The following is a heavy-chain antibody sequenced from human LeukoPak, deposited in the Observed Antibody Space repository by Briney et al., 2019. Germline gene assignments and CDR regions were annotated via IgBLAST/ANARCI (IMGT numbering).Heavy chain of an antibody. Sequence: PSETLSLTCTVSGVSTNSYYWSWIRQPPGKGLEWIGYIYYSETINYNPSLTSRVTISLDTSKNQVSLKLTSVTAADTAVYYCVRVGGASSILSAFDIWGQGAMVTVSS. CDR2: IYYSETI. CDR1: GVSTNSYY. V-gene: IGHV4-59*01. D-gene: IGHD6-6*01. J-gene: IGHJ3*02. CDR3: VRVGGASSILSAFDI.